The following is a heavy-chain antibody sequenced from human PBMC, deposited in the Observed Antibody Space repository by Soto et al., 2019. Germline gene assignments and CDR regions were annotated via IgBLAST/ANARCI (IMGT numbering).Heavy chain of an antibody. CDR2: TYYRSKWYN. CDR1: GDSFSSNSAA. J-gene: IGHJ6*02. CDR3: ARGDSSSWYGRAYYYYGMYV. Sequence: PSQTLSLTCAISGDSFSSNSAAWNWIRQSPSRGLEWLGRTYYRSKWYNDYAVSVKSRITINPDTSKNQFSLQLNSVTPEDTAVYYCARGDSSSWYGRAYYYYGMYVWGQGTTVTVSS. D-gene: IGHD6-13*01. V-gene: IGHV6-1*01.